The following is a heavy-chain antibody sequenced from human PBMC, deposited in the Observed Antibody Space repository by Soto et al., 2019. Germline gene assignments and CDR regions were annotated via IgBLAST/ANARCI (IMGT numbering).Heavy chain of an antibody. CDR1: GGSFSGYY. CDR2: INHSGST. J-gene: IGHJ6*03. D-gene: IGHD2-15*01. V-gene: IGHV4-34*01. CDR3: ARGRSGVHPLYYMDV. Sequence: SETLSLTCAVYGGSFSGYYWSWIRQPPGKGLEWIGEINHSGSTNYNPSLKSRVTISVDTSKNQFSLKLSSVTAADTAVYYCARGRSGVHPLYYMDVWGKGTTVTVSS.